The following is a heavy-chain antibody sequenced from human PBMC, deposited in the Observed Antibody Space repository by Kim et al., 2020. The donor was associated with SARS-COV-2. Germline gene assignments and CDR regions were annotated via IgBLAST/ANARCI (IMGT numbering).Heavy chain of an antibody. CDR2: ISSSSSYI. D-gene: IGHD3-10*01. CDR3: ARAPEYYYGSGSQIDY. CDR1: GFTFSSYS. V-gene: IGHV3-21*01. J-gene: IGHJ4*02. Sequence: GGSLRLSCAASGFTFSSYSMNWVRQAPGKGLEWVSSISSSSSYIYYADSVKGRFTISRDNAKNSLYLQMNSLRAEDTAVYYCARAPEYYYGSGSQIDYWGQGTLVTVSS.